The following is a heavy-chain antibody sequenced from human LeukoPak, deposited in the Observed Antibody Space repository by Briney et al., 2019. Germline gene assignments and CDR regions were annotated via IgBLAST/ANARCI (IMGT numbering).Heavy chain of an antibody. CDR2: IKQDGSEK. CDR3: AKVYSSGWYVGY. J-gene: IGHJ4*02. Sequence: GGSLRLSCAASGFTFSSYWMSWVRQAPGKGLEWVANIKQDGSEKYYVDSVKGRFTISRDNSKNTLYLQMNSLRAEDTAVYYCAKVYSSGWYVGYWGQGTLVTVSS. CDR1: GFTFSSYW. D-gene: IGHD6-19*01. V-gene: IGHV3-7*03.